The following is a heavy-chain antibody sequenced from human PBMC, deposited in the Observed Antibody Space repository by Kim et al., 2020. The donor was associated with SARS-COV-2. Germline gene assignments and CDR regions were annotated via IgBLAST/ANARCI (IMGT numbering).Heavy chain of an antibody. V-gene: IGHV1-46*01. CDR2: IDPSTGNT. CDR1: GYTITRNY. D-gene: IGHD3-3*01. J-gene: IGHJ3*02. CDR3: ARDNFGFDI. Sequence: ASVKVSCKASGYTITRNYMQWVRQAPGQGLEWIAMIDPSTGNTSYSQKFQGRITVTRDTSRNTVYMELSSLRSEDTAVYYCARDNFGFDIWAQGTVVTVSS.